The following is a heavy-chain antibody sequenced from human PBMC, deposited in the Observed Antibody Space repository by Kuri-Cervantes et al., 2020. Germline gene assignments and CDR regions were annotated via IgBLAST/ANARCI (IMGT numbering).Heavy chain of an antibody. J-gene: IGHJ5*02. D-gene: IGHD6-13*01. CDR2: IYYSGST. V-gene: IGHV4-39*01. Sequence: GSLRLSCTVSGGSISSGGYYWSWIRQHPGKGLEWIGSIYYSGSTYYNPSLKSRVTISVDTSKNQFSLKLSSVTAADTAVYYCARANGYSSSWGFDPWGQGTLVTVSS. CDR3: ARANGYSSSWGFDP. CDR1: GGSISSGGYY.